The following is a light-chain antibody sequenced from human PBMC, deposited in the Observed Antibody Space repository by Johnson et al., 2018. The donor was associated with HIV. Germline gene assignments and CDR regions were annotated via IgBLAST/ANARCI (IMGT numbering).Light chain of an antibody. J-gene: IGLJ1*01. Sequence: QSVLTQPPSVSAAPGQKVTISCSGSSSNIGNNYVSWYRQFPGTAPKLLIYENNKRPSGIPDRFSASKSGTSATLDITGLQTGDEADYYCGTWDSSLGAHYVFGSGTEVTVL. CDR1: SSNIGNNY. CDR2: ENN. V-gene: IGLV1-51*02. CDR3: GTWDSSLGAHYV.